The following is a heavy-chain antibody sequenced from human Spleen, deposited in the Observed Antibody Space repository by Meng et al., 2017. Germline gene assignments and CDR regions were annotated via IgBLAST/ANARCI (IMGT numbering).Heavy chain of an antibody. CDR1: GGSFSDYY. CDR3: ARNDFWSGYFDY. V-gene: IGHV4-34*01. CDR2: INHSGST. Sequence: QGPLQESGPGLLKPSETLSLTCVVSGGSFSDYYWSWIRQPPGKGLEWIGEINHSGSTNYNPSLESRVTISVDTSKNQFSLKLSSVTAADTAVYYCARNDFWSGYFDYWGQGTLVTVSS. J-gene: IGHJ4*02. D-gene: IGHD3-3*01.